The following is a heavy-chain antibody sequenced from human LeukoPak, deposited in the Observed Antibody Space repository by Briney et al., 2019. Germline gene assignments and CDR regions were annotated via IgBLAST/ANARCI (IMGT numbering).Heavy chain of an antibody. D-gene: IGHD4-17*01. Sequence: GGSLRLSCAASGFTFSSYDMTWVRQAPGRGLEWVSVIYSGGSTYYADSVKGRFTISRDNSKNTLYLQMNSLRAEDTAVYYCARGRRYGDFDYWGQGTLVTVSS. CDR2: IYSGGST. J-gene: IGHJ4*02. CDR1: GFTFSSYD. CDR3: ARGRRYGDFDY. V-gene: IGHV3-66*01.